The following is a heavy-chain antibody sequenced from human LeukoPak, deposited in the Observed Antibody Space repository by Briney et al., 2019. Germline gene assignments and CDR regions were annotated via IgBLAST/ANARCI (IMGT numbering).Heavy chain of an antibody. CDR2: INPNSGGT. J-gene: IGHJ6*03. D-gene: IGHD6-13*01. CDR3: ARGGTAAGYYYYYMDV. Sequence: ASVKVSCKASGYTFTGYYMHWVRQAPGQGLEWMGWINPNSGGTNYAQKFQGRVTMTRDTSISTAYMELSRLRSDDPAVYYCARGGTAAGYYYYYMDVWGKGTTVTISS. CDR1: GYTFTGYY. V-gene: IGHV1-2*02.